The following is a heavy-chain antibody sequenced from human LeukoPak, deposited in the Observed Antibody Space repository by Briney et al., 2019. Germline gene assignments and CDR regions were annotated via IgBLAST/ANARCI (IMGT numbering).Heavy chain of an antibody. J-gene: IGHJ4*02. Sequence: SETLSLTCAVYGGSFSGYYWSWIRQPPGKGLEWIGEINHSGSTNYNPSLKSRVTISVDTSKNQFSLKLSSVTAADTAVYYCARHQIAARPDYWGQGTLVTVSS. CDR3: ARHQIAARPDY. CDR2: INHSGST. V-gene: IGHV4-34*01. CDR1: GGSFSGYY. D-gene: IGHD6-6*01.